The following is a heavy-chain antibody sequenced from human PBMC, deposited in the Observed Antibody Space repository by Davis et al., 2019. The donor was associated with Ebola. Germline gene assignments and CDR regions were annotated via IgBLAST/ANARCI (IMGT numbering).Heavy chain of an antibody. CDR2: IYPGDSDI. D-gene: IGHD2-21*01. Sequence: PGGSLRLSCKGSGYRFTTYWIGWVRQMPGKGLEWMGIIYPGDSDIRYSPSFQGQVTISADKSINTAYLQWSSLKVSDTAIYYCARIQSIYDTFDIWGQGTMVTVSS. V-gene: IGHV5-51*01. J-gene: IGHJ3*02. CDR1: GYRFTTYW. CDR3: ARIQSIYDTFDI.